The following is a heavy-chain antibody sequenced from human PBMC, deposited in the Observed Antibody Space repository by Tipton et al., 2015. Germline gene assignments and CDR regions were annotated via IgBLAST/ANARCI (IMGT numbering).Heavy chain of an antibody. CDR1: GFTFSIFW. Sequence: SLRLSCAASGFTFSIFWMHWVRQAPGKGLEWVSAISGSGGSTYYADSVKGRFTISRDNSKNTLYLQMNSLRAEDTAVYYCATGFGGSSLGAFDIWGQGTMVTVSS. V-gene: IGHV3-23*01. CDR2: ISGSGGST. J-gene: IGHJ3*02. CDR3: ATGFGGSSLGAFDI. D-gene: IGHD1-26*01.